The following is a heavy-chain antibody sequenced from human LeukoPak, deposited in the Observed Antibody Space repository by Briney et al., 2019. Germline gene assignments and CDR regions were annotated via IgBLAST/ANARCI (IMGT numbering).Heavy chain of an antibody. CDR2: IYYSGST. D-gene: IGHD2-2*01. CDR1: GGSFSGYY. V-gene: IGHV4-30-4*01. CDR3: ARGCGSTSCYDFDI. J-gene: IGHJ3*02. Sequence: PSETLSLTCAVYGGSFSGYYWSWIRQPPGKGLEWIGYIYYSGSTYYNPSLKSRVTISVDTSKNQFSLKLSSVTAADTAVYYCARGCGSTSCYDFDIWGQGTMVTVSS.